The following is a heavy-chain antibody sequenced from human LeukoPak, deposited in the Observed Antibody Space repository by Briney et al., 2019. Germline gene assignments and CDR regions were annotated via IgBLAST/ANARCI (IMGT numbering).Heavy chain of an antibody. CDR1: GFTFSSYG. J-gene: IGHJ4*02. V-gene: IGHV3-30*02. CDR2: IRYDGSNK. CDR3: AKTLPPVDRIGHIFDY. D-gene: IGHD2-15*01. Sequence: GGSLRLSCAASGFTFSSYGMHWVRQAPGKGLEWVAFIRYDGSNKYYADSVKGRFTISRDNSKNTLYLQMNSLRAEDTAVYYCAKTLPPVDRIGHIFDYRGQGTLVTVSS.